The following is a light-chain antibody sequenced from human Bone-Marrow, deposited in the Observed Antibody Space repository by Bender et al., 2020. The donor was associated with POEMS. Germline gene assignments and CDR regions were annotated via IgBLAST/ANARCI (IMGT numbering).Light chain of an antibody. J-gene: IGLJ2*01. V-gene: IGLV2-14*03. CDR1: SSDVGDYNY. Sequence: QSALTQPASVSGSPGQSITISCTGSSSDVGDYNYVSWYQQHPGKAPKLMIYDVTNRPSGVSNRFSGSKSGNTASLTISGLQAEDEADYYCCSYASSNTWIFGGGTKVAVL. CDR3: CSYASSNTWI. CDR2: DVT.